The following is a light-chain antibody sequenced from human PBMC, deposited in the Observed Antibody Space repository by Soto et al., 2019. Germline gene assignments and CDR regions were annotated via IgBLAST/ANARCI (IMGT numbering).Light chain of an antibody. V-gene: IGKV3-20*01. CDR1: QSISSSY. CDR3: QQYYSSPWT. J-gene: IGKJ1*01. CDR2: GAS. Sequence: EIVMTQSPGTLSLSPGERATLSFRASQSISSSYLAWYQQKPGQAPRLLIYGASSRATGTPDRFSGSGSGTDFTLTISRLEPEDFAVYYCQQYYSSPWTFGLGTKVDIK.